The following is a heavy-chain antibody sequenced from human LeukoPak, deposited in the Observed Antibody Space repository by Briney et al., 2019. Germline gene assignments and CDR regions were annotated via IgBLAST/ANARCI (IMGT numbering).Heavy chain of an antibody. V-gene: IGHV3-21*01. Sequence: GGSLRLSCAASGFTFSSYSMNWVRQAPGKGLEWVSSISSSSSYIYYADSVKGRFTISRDNAKNSLYLQMNSLRAEDTAVYYCARAKSVNYYGSGSYYHWGQGTLVTVSS. CDR2: ISSSSSYI. J-gene: IGHJ5*02. CDR3: ARAKSVNYYGSGSYYH. CDR1: GFTFSSYS. D-gene: IGHD3-10*01.